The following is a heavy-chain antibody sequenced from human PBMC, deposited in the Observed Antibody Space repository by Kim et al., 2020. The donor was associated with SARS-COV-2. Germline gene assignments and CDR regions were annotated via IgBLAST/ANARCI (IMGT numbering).Heavy chain of an antibody. J-gene: IGHJ6*02. Sequence: NPSPRSRVTLSVDTSKNQFSLKLSSGTAADTAVYYCARDRMVRGLYGMDVWGQGTTVTVSS. V-gene: IGHV4-31*02. D-gene: IGHD3-10*01. CDR3: ARDRMVRGLYGMDV.